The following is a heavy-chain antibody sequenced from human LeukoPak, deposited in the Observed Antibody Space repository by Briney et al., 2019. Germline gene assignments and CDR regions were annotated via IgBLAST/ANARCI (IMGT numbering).Heavy chain of an antibody. CDR3: ARGFRIAAPRRNYYMDV. V-gene: IGHV4-4*02. D-gene: IGHD6-6*01. Sequence: KPSETLSLTSAVSGGSISSSNWWSWVRQPPGKGLEWMGEIYHSGSTNYNPSLKSRVTISVDKSKNQFSLKLRSVTAADTAVYYCARGFRIAAPRRNYYMDVWGKGTTVTVSS. CDR2: IYHSGST. J-gene: IGHJ6*03. CDR1: GGSISSSNW.